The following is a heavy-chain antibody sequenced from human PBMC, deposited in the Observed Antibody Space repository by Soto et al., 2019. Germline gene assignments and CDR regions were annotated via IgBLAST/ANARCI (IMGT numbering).Heavy chain of an antibody. Sequence: GGSLRLSCAASGFTFSSYDMNWVRQAPGKGLEWVSAIGVYANTYYADSVKGRFTISRDDSRDTVHLQLNSLRVDDTAVYYCAKESTVGSPGDYFDSWGQGTLVTVSS. CDR1: GFTFSSYD. V-gene: IGHV3-23*01. CDR2: IGVYANT. CDR3: AKESTVGSPGDYFDS. D-gene: IGHD1-26*01. J-gene: IGHJ4*02.